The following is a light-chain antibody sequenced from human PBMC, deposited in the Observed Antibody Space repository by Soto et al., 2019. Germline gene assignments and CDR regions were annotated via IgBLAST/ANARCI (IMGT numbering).Light chain of an antibody. V-gene: IGKV2-28*01. CDR1: QSLLHSTGYNS. CDR2: LGS. CDR3: MQAQQTPYT. Sequence: DVVVTQSPLSLPVTPGEPASISCRSSQSLLHSTGYNSLDWYLQKPGQSPQLLIYLGSNRASGVPDRFSGSGSGTDFTLRISRVEAEDVGVYYCMQAQQTPYTFGPGTKLEIK. J-gene: IGKJ2*01.